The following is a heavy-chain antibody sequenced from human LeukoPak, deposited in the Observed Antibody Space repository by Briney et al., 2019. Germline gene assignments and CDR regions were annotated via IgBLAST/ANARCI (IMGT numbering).Heavy chain of an antibody. D-gene: IGHD6-19*01. CDR2: IFYSGNT. CDR1: GGSIRSSGHN. Sequence: PSETLSLTCTVSGGSIRSSGHNWDWIRQPPGKGLEYIGSIFYSGNTYYNPPLKSRVTMSIDTPENQLSLTIRSVTAADTAVYYCARRDISSGWSFDYWGQGTLVTVSS. V-gene: IGHV4-39*07. J-gene: IGHJ4*02. CDR3: ARRDISSGWSFDY.